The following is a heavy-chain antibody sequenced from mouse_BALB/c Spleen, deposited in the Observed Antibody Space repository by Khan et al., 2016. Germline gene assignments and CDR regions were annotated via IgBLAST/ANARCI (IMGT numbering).Heavy chain of an antibody. CDR3: ASTFWYFDV. V-gene: IGHV4-1*02. J-gene: IGHJ1*01. CDR2: INPDSSTI. CDR1: GFDFSRYW. Sequence: EVKLLESGGGLVQPGGSLKLSCAASGFDFSRYWMSWVRQAPGKGLEWIGEINPDSSTIKYTPSLKDKFIISRDNAKNMLYLQMSKVGFAGTALYYCASTFWYFDVWGAGTTVTVSS.